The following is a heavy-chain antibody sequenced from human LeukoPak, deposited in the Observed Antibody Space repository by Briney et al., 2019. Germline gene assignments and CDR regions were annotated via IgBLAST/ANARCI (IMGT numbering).Heavy chain of an antibody. CDR1: GYTFTRYY. V-gene: IGHV1-2*06. CDR2: INPNSGVT. Sequence: ASVKVSCKASGYTFTRYYMHWVRQSPGQRLEWMGRINPNSGVTNYAQKFQARVTMTRDTSISTANIELSRLRSDDTAVYYCARRDDWSGFWGQGTLVTVSS. D-gene: IGHD3-3*01. J-gene: IGHJ4*02. CDR3: ARRDDWSGF.